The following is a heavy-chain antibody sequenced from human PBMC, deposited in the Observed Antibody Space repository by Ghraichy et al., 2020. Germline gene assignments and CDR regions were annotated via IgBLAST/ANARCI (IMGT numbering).Heavy chain of an antibody. J-gene: IGHJ4*02. V-gene: IGHV4-28*04. Sequence: SETLSLTCAVSGYSISSGYWWGWIRQPPGKGLEWVGYIYSSGGTYYNPSLKSRITMSVDTSKNQFSLNLRSVTAVDSGIYFCAKYNRSPDAHYFDSWGQGILVTVSS. CDR2: IYSSGGT. CDR1: GYSISSGYW. D-gene: IGHD1-14*01. CDR3: AKYNRSPDAHYFDS.